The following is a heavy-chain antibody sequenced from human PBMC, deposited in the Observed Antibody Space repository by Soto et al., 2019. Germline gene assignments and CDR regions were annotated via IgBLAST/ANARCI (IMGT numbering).Heavy chain of an antibody. J-gene: IGHJ3*02. CDR1: GGSISSGGYY. Sequence: LTCTVSGGSISSGGYYWSWIRQHPGKGLEWIGYIYYGGSTYYNPSLKSRVTISVDTSKNQFSLKLSSVTAADTAVYYCARVPPVVAAETPGAFDIWGQGTMVTVSS. D-gene: IGHD6-25*01. CDR3: ARVPPVVAAETPGAFDI. V-gene: IGHV4-31*03. CDR2: IYYGGST.